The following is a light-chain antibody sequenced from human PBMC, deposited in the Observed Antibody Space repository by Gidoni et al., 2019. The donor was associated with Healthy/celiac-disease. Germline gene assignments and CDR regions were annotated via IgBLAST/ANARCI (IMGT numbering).Light chain of an antibody. J-gene: IGLJ2*01. CDR2: EVS. CDR1: SSDVGGYNY. V-gene: IGLV2-14*01. Sequence: QSALPQPASVSGSPGQSIPISCTGTSSDVGGYNYVSWYQQHPGKAPKLMIYEVSNRPSGVSNRFSGSKSGNTASLTISGLQAEDEADYYCSSYTSSSTPHVVFGGGTKLTVL. CDR3: SSYTSSSTPHVV.